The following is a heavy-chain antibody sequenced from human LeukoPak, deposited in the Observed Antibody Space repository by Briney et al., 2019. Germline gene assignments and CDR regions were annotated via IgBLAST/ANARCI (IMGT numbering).Heavy chain of an antibody. CDR3: ARTNPSFVY. J-gene: IGHJ4*02. V-gene: IGHV4-59*08. CDR2: IFYSGST. CDR1: GGSISSYY. Sequence: PSETLSLTCTVSGGSISSYYWSWIRQPPGKGLEWIGYIFYSGSTNYNPSLKSRVTISVDTSKNQVSLKLRSVTAADTAVYYCARTNPSFVYWGQGTLVTVSS.